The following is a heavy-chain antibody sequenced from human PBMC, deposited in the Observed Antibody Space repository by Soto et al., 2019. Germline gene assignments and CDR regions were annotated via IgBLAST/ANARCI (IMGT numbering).Heavy chain of an antibody. CDR2: IYYSGST. Sequence: QVQLQESGPGLVKPSQTLSLTCTVSGGSISSGDYYWSWIRQPPGKGLEWIGYIYYSGSTYYNPSLKSRVTIAVDTSKIQFSLKLSSVTAADTAVYYCAREGQYYYDSSGYSYDAFDIWGQGTMVTVSS. D-gene: IGHD3-22*01. J-gene: IGHJ3*02. CDR1: GGSISSGDYY. CDR3: AREGQYYYDSSGYSYDAFDI. V-gene: IGHV4-30-4*01.